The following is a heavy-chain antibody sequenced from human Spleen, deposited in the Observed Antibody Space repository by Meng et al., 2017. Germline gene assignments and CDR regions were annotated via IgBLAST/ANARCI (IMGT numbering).Heavy chain of an antibody. CDR1: GFTFSSYS. D-gene: IGHD6-13*01. CDR2: ISSSGSTI. CDR3: ARDDQQLVSGIDAFDI. V-gene: IGHV3-48*04. J-gene: IGHJ3*02. Sequence: GESLKISCAASGFTFSSYSMSWIRQAPGKGLEWVSYISSSGSTIYYADSVKGRFTISRDNAKNSLYLQMNSLRAEDTAVYYCARDDQQLVSGIDAFDIWGQGTMVTVSS.